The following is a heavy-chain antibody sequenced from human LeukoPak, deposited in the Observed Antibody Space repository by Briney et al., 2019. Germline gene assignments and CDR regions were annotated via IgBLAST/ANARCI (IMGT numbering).Heavy chain of an antibody. J-gene: IGHJ6*02. V-gene: IGHV3-48*01. CDR3: ARFVVYDYGMDV. Sequence: GGSLRLSCAASGFTFSSYIMNWVREALGKGLGWVSYISSSSSTIYYADSVKGRFTISRDNAKNSLYLQMNSLRAEDTGVYYCARFVVYDYGMDVWGQGTTVTVSS. CDR1: GFTFSSYI. CDR2: ISSSSSTI. D-gene: IGHD3-16*02.